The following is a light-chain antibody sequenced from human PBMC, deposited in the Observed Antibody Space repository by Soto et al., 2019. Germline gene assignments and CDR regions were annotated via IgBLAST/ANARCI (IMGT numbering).Light chain of an antibody. V-gene: IGLV2-14*01. CDR2: EVS. CDR1: SSDVGNYNY. J-gene: IGLJ7*01. Sequence: QSALTQPASVSRSPGQSITISCTGTSSDVGNYNYVSWYQQYPGKAPKLMIYEVSNRPSGVSNRFSGSKSGNTASLTISGLQAEDEADYYCTSYTSTITPVVFGGGTQLTVL. CDR3: TSYTSTITPVV.